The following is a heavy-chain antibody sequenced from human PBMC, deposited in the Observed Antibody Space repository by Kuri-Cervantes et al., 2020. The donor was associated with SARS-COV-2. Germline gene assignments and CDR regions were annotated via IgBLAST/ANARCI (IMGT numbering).Heavy chain of an antibody. Sequence: SVPVSCQDSGGTFSRYAISWVRQAPGQGLEWMGGIIPILGIANYAQKFQGRVTITADKSTSTAYMELSSLRSDDTAVYYCARDVYRAISGVERHYYYGMDVWGQGTTVTVSS. CDR2: IIPILGIA. CDR1: GGTFSRYA. J-gene: IGHJ6*02. D-gene: IGHD3-3*01. V-gene: IGHV1-69*10. CDR3: ARDVYRAISGVERHYYYGMDV.